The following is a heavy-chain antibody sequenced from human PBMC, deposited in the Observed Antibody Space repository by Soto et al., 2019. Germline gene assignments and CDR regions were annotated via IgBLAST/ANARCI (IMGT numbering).Heavy chain of an antibody. CDR3: ARDRYSSSPGHLEY. CDR2: IIPIFGTA. J-gene: IGHJ4*02. Sequence: SVNVSCKASGGTFSSYAISWVRQAPGQGLEWIGGIIPIFGTANYXXKFQGRVXXTADESTSTAXMELSXLRSEDTAVYXCARDRYSSSPGHLEYWGQGTLVTVSS. CDR1: GGTFSSYA. V-gene: IGHV1-69*13. D-gene: IGHD2-15*01.